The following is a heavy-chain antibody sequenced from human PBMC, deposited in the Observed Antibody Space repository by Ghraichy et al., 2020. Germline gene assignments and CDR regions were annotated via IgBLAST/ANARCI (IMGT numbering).Heavy chain of an antibody. CDR3: ARGTGTSFY. CDR2: IYYSGST. D-gene: IGHD1-7*01. J-gene: IGHJ4*02. V-gene: IGHV4-61*01. CDR1: GGSVSSGSYY. Sequence: SETLSLTCTVSGGSVSSGSYYWNWIRQPPGKGLEWIGYIYYSGSTKYNTSLKSRVTISVDTSKNQFSLKLSSVTAADTAVYYCARGTGTSFYWGQGTLVTVSS.